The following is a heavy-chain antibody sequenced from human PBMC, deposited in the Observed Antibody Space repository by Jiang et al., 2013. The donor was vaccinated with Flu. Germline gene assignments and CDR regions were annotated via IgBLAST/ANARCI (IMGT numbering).Heavy chain of an antibody. CDR2: IKSDGSSI. Sequence: WVSRIKSDGSSITYADSVKGRFTVSRDNAKNTLYLQMNSLTAEDTAVYYCARDDFRVTTTWGQGTLVTVSS. J-gene: IGHJ5*02. CDR3: ARDDFRVTTT. D-gene: IGHD3-10*01. V-gene: IGHV3-74*03.